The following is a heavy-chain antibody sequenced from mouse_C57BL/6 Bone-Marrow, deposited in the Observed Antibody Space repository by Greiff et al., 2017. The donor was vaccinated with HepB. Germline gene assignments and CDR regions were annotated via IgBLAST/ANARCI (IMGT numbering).Heavy chain of an antibody. V-gene: IGHV1-18*01. J-gene: IGHJ3*01. CDR2: INPNNGGT. Sequence: VQLKQSGPELVKPGASVKIPCKASGYTFTDYNMDWVKQSHGKSLEWIGDINPNNGGTIYNQKFKGKATLTVDKSSSTAYTELRSLTSEDTAVYYCARGIYDGYYWFAYWGQGTLVTVSA. CDR1: GYTFTDYN. D-gene: IGHD2-3*01. CDR3: ARGIYDGYYWFAY.